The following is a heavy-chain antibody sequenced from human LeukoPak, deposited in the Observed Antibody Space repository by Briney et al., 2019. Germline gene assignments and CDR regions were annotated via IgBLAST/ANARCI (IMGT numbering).Heavy chain of an antibody. Sequence: GRSLRLSCAASGFTFSSYGMHWVRQAPGKGLEWVAVIWYDGSNKYYADPVKGRFTISRDNSKNTLYLQMNSLRAEDTAVYYCAREGNSGYDHEDYFDYWGQGTLVTVSS. CDR3: AREGNSGYDHEDYFDY. J-gene: IGHJ4*02. CDR2: IWYDGSNK. V-gene: IGHV3-33*01. D-gene: IGHD5-12*01. CDR1: GFTFSSYG.